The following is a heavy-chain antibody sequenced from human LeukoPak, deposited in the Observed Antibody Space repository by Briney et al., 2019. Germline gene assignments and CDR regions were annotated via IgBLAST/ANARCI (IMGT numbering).Heavy chain of an antibody. V-gene: IGHV1-8*01. CDR2: MNPNSGNT. J-gene: IGHJ6*03. CDR3: ARGQEVWFGDSYMDV. Sequence: ASVKVSCKASGYTFTSYDINWVRQATGQGLEWMGWMNPNSGNTGYAQKFQGRVTMTRNTSISTAYMELSSLRSEDTAVYYCARGQEVWFGDSYMDVWGKGTTVTISS. D-gene: IGHD3-10*01. CDR1: GYTFTSYD.